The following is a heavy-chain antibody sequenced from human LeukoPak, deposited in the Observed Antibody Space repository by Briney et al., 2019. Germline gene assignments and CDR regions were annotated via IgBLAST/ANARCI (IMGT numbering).Heavy chain of an antibody. Sequence: GGSLRLSCAASGFTVSSNYMSWIRQAPGKGLEWVSYISSSGSTIYYADSVKGRFTISRDNAKNSLYLQMNSLRAEDTAVYYCARDITGTTVDYWGQGTLVTVSS. CDR1: GFTVSSNY. V-gene: IGHV3-11*01. CDR3: ARDITGTTVDY. D-gene: IGHD1-20*01. CDR2: ISSSGSTI. J-gene: IGHJ4*02.